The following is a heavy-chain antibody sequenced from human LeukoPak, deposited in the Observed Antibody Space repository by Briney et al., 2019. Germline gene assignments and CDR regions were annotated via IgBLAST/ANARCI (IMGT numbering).Heavy chain of an antibody. CDR1: EFTFSSYW. V-gene: IGHV3-7*01. D-gene: IGHD3-3*01. Sequence: GGSLRLSCAASEFTFSSYWMSWVRQAPGKGLEWVANIKQDGSEKYYVDSVKGRFTISRDNAKNSLYLLMNSLRAEDTAVYYCARVVERRGFWSGFSLVSWNFDLWGRGTLVTVSS. CDR3: ARVVERRGFWSGFSLVSWNFDL. CDR2: IKQDGSEK. J-gene: IGHJ2*01.